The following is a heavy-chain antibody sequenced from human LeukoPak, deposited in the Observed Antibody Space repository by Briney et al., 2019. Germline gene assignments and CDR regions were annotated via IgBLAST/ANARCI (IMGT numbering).Heavy chain of an antibody. D-gene: IGHD4-17*01. J-gene: IGHJ3*02. CDR2: ISSSGST. CDR3: ATNYGDYEYAFDI. V-gene: IGHV4-61*02. CDR1: GDSISSGDYY. Sequence: SETLSLTCTVSGDSISSGDYYWSWIRQPAGKGLEWIGRISSSGSTNYNPSLKSRVTISVDTSKNQFSLKLSSVTAADTAVYYCATNYGDYEYAFDIWGQGTMVTVSS.